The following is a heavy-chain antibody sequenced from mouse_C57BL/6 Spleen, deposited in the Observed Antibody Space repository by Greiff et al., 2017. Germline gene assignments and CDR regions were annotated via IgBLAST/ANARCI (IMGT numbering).Heavy chain of an antibody. V-gene: IGHV5-17*01. CDR2: ISSGSSTI. Sequence: EVKLMESGGGLVKPGGSLKLSCAASGFTFSDYGMHWVRQAPEKGLEWVAYISSGSSTIYYADTVKGRFTISRDNAKNTLFLQMTSLRSEDTAMYYCARSYYGSSWFAYWGQGTLVTVSA. D-gene: IGHD1-1*01. CDR3: ARSYYGSSWFAY. CDR1: GFTFSDYG. J-gene: IGHJ3*01.